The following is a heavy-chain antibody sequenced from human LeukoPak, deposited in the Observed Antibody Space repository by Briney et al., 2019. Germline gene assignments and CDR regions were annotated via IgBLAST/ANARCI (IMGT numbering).Heavy chain of an antibody. J-gene: IGHJ4*02. Sequence: SETLSLTCAVYGGSFSGYYWSWIRQPPGKGLEWIGEINHSGSTNYNPSLKSRVTISVDTSKNQFSLKLSSVTAADTAVYYCARGSIEAAGTKDYWGQGTLVTVSS. CDR3: ARGSIEAAGTKDY. CDR1: GGSFSGYY. V-gene: IGHV4-34*01. D-gene: IGHD6-13*01. CDR2: INHSGST.